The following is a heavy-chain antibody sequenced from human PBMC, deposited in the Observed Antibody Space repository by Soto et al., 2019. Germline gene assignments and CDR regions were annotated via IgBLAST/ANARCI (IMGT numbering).Heavy chain of an antibody. V-gene: IGHV4-4*07. Sequence: SETLSLTCTVSGRSMSGYYWSWIRQPAGERLEWIGRIYTSGTTDFNPSLKGRVTMSVDTSKNQFSLKLTSVTAADTTLYYCAREDYYDTGYYVVWGQGTQVTVSS. D-gene: IGHD3-9*01. CDR1: GRSMSGYY. CDR3: AREDYYDTGYYVV. CDR2: IYTSGTT. J-gene: IGHJ4*02.